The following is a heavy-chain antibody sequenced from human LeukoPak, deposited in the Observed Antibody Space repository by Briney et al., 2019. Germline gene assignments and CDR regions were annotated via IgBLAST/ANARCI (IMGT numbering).Heavy chain of an antibody. D-gene: IGHD3-10*01. Sequence: SETLSLTCTVSGYSISSGYYWGWIRQPPGKGLEWIGSIYHSGSTYYNPSLKSRVTISVDTSKNQFSLKLSSVTAADTAVYYCAKDYSTMVRGVTHPDVWGKGTTVTVSS. CDR2: IYHSGST. CDR1: GYSISSGYY. CDR3: AKDYSTMVRGVTHPDV. J-gene: IGHJ6*04. V-gene: IGHV4-38-2*02.